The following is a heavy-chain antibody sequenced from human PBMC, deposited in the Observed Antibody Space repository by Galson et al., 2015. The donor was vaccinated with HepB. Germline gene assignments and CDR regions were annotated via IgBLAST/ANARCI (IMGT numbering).Heavy chain of an antibody. J-gene: IGHJ4*02. D-gene: IGHD1-26*01. CDR2: ISSSSSTI. CDR3: ARGVGTTLAFDY. CDR1: GFTFSSYS. V-gene: IGHV3-48*02. Sequence: SLRLSCAASGFTFSSYSMNWVRQAPGKGLEWVSYISSSSSTIHYADSVKGRFTISRDYAKNSLDLQMNSLRDEDAAVYYCARGVGTTLAFDYWGQGTLVTVSS.